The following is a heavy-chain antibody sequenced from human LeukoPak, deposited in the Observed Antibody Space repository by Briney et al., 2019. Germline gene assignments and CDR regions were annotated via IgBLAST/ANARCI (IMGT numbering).Heavy chain of an antibody. CDR3: ARHSGSFRTRGPFDY. CDR2: IWYDGSNK. Sequence: PGGSLRLSCAASGFTFSSYAMSWVRQAPGKGLEWVAVIWYDGSNKYYADSVKGRFTISRDNSKNTLYLQMNSLRAEDTAVYYCARHSGSFRTRGPFDYWGQGTLVTVSS. V-gene: IGHV3-33*08. CDR1: GFTFSSYA. D-gene: IGHD1-26*01. J-gene: IGHJ4*02.